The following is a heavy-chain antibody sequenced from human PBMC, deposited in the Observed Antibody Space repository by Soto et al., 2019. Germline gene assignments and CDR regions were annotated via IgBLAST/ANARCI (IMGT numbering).Heavy chain of an antibody. CDR3: ARGRYCLTGRCFPNWFDS. Sequence: QVQLVESGPGLVKPSQTLSLTCSVSGDSISSVDYFWAWIRQPPGQALEYIGYIYKSATTYYNPSFESRVATSLDTSKSQFSLNVTSVTAADTAVYFCARGRYCLTGRCFPNWFDSWGQGTLVTVSS. J-gene: IGHJ5*01. D-gene: IGHD2-15*01. V-gene: IGHV4-30-4*01. CDR2: IYKSATT. CDR1: GDSISSVDYF.